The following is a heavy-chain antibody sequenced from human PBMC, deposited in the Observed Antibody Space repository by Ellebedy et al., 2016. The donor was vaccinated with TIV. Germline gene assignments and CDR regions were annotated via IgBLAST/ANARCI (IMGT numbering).Heavy chain of an antibody. CDR2: TYYRSKWYN. V-gene: IGHV6-1*01. CDR3: ARHSSSFWS. Sequence: SETLSLTXAISGDSVSSNHVAWNWIRQSPSRGLEWLGRTYYRSKWYNDYAVSVKSRITINPDTSKNQFSLQLNSVTPEDTAVYYCARHSSSFWSWGQGTLVTVSS. D-gene: IGHD6-6*01. CDR1: GDSVSSNHVA. J-gene: IGHJ5*02.